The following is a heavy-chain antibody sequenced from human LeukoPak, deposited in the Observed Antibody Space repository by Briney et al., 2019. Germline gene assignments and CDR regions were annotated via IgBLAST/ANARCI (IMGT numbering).Heavy chain of an antibody. J-gene: IGHJ4*02. CDR2: MSSVT. CDR3: AKAFFSGSGGNHKHFDS. CDR1: GFTFSNFA. Sequence: GGSLRLACAASGFTFSNFAMSWVRQAPGKGLEWVSAMSSVTYYADSVKGRFTISRDDSKSTLFLQMNSLRAEDTAVYYCAKAFFSGSGGNHKHFDSWGQGTLVTVSS. D-gene: IGHD3-10*01. V-gene: IGHV3-23*01.